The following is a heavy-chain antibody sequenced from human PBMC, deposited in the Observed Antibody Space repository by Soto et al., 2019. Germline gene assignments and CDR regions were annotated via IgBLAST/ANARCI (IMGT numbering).Heavy chain of an antibody. D-gene: IGHD6-13*01. J-gene: IGHJ4*02. CDR2: IWYDGSNK. Sequence: GGSLRLSCAASGFTFSSYGMHWVRQAPGKGLEWVAVIWYDGSNKYYADSVKGRFTISRDNSKNTLYLQMNSLRAEDTAVYYCARQMGIAAADPFDYWGQGTLVTVSS. CDR3: ARQMGIAAADPFDY. V-gene: IGHV3-33*01. CDR1: GFTFSSYG.